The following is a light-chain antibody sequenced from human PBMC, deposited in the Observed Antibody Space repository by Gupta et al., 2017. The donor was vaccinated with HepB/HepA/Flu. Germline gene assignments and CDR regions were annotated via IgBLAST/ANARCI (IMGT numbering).Light chain of an antibody. CDR2: AAS. Sequence: DIQMTQSPSSLSASVGDRVTISCRASQTISNYLNWYQQKPGKAPKVLIYAASNLHSGVPSRCSGRGSGTDFTLTSNRLQAEDVGNYYWQQSYQTRSFGQGTKLEIK. J-gene: IGKJ1*01. CDR1: QTISNY. CDR3: QQSYQTRS. V-gene: IGKV1-39*01.